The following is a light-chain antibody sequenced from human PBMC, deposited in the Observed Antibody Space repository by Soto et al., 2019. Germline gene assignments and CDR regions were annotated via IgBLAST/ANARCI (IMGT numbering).Light chain of an antibody. CDR3: TLD. J-gene: IGLJ1*01. V-gene: IGLV2-14*01. CDR1: SSDVGGYNY. Sequence: QSALTQPASVSGSPGQSITISCTGTSSDVGGYNYVSWYQQHPGKAPKLMIYEVSNRPSGVSNRFSGSKSGNTASLTISGLQAEDEAASSSTLDFGTGTKLTVL. CDR2: EVS.